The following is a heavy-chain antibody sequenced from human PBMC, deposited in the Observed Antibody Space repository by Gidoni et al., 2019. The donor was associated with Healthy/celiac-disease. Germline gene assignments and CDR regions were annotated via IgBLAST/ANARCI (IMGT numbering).Heavy chain of an antibody. CDR3: ASASSGYYLTLFDY. CDR2: IYYSGST. CDR1: GDSISSYY. D-gene: IGHD3-22*01. J-gene: IGHJ4*02. Sequence: QVQLQESGPGLVKPSATLSLTCTVSGDSISSYYWSWIRQPPGKGLEWIGYIYYSGSTNYNPSRKSRVTISVDTSKNQFSLKLSSVTAADTAVYYCASASSGYYLTLFDYWGQGTLVTVSS. V-gene: IGHV4-59*01.